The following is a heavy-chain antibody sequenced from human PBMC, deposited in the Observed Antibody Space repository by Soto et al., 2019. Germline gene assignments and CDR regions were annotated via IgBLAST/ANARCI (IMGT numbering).Heavy chain of an antibody. Sequence: SETLSLTWTVSGGSISSYYWSWIRQSPGKGLECIGYIYYSGSTNYNPSFRSRVTLSVDTSKNQFSLKLTSVTAADTAVYYCARGRTYLDYWGHGTLVTVSS. CDR3: ARGRTYLDY. CDR2: IYYSGST. CDR1: GGSISSYY. J-gene: IGHJ4*01. V-gene: IGHV4-59*01.